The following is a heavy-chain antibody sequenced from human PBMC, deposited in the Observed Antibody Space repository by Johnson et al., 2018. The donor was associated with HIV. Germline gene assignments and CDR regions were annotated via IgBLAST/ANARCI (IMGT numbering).Heavy chain of an antibody. D-gene: IGHD6-19*01. V-gene: IGHV3-7*01. J-gene: IGHJ3*02. CDR3: AKDLYSSGFDI. CDR1: EFTFSYYW. Sequence: VQLVESGGGLVQPGGSLRLSCAASEFTFSYYWMSWVRQGPGKGLEWVANIKQDGSEKYYVDSVKGRFTISRDNAKNTLYLQMSSLRAADTAVYYCAKDLYSSGFDIWGQGTMVTASS. CDR2: IKQDGSEK.